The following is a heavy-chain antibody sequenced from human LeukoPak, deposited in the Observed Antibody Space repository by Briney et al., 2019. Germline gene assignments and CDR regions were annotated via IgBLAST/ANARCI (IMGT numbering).Heavy chain of an antibody. CDR3: AKGGYSGSTSYFDY. V-gene: IGHV3-30*02. J-gene: IGHJ4*02. Sequence: GGSLRLSCAASGFTFSSYGMHWVRQAPGKGLEWVAFIRYDGSNKYYADSVKGRFTISRDNSKNTLYLQMNSLRAEDTAVYYCAKGGYSGSTSYFDYWGQGTLVTVSS. D-gene: IGHD5-12*01. CDR1: GFTFSSYG. CDR2: IRYDGSNK.